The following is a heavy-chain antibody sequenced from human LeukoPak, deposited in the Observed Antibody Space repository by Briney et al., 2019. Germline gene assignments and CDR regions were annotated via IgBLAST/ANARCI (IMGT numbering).Heavy chain of an antibody. V-gene: IGHV4-59*01. CDR3: ARTSRHLYNSGGNSIPWPDGMDV. CDR1: GASISNYY. CDR2: VYYTGST. Sequence: SETLSLTCTVSGASISNYYWTWMRQAPGKGLEWIGYVYYTGSTNYNPSLKSRVTISLDTSKNQFFLKLSAVTAADTAVYYCARTSRHLYNSGGNSIPWPDGMDVWGQGTTVTVSS. J-gene: IGHJ6*02. D-gene: IGHD4-23*01.